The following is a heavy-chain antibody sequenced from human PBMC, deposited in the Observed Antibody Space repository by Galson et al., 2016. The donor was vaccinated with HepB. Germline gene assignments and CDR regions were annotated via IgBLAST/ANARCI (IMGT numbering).Heavy chain of an antibody. CDR3: AKYGRIYCSSASCHWHFHY. D-gene: IGHD2-2*01. CDR1: GFTFSSYG. Sequence: SLRLSCAASGFTFSSYGMHWVRQAPGKGLEWVAFISYDGSNKKYADSVKGRFTISRDNSKKTLYLQMNCLRAEDTAVYYCAKYGRIYCSSASCHWHFHYWGQGTLVTVSS. CDR2: ISYDGSNK. V-gene: IGHV3-30*18. J-gene: IGHJ4*02.